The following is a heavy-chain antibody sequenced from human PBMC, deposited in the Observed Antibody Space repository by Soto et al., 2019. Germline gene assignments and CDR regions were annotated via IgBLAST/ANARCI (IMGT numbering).Heavy chain of an antibody. D-gene: IGHD6-19*01. V-gene: IGHV3-53*01. Sequence: GGSLRLSCAASGFTVSSNYMSWVRQAPGKGLEWVSVIYSGGSTYYADSVKGRFTISRDNSKNTLYLQMNSLRAEDTAVYYCARVLAVANRWFDPWGQGTLVTVSS. CDR1: GFTVSSNY. CDR2: IYSGGST. J-gene: IGHJ5*02. CDR3: ARVLAVANRWFDP.